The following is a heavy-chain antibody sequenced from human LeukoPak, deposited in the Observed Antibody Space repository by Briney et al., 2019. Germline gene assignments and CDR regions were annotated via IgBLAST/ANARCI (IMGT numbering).Heavy chain of an antibody. D-gene: IGHD3-16*01. CDR3: ARADYDYVWGRVNWFDP. CDR1: GYTFTSYG. J-gene: IGHJ5*02. V-gene: IGHV1-18*01. Sequence: ASVKVSCKASGYTFTSYGIRWVRQAPGQGLEWMGWISAYNGNTNYAQKLQGRVTMTTDTSTSTAYMELRSLRSDDTAVYYCARADYDYVWGRVNWFDPWGQGTLVTVSS. CDR2: ISAYNGNT.